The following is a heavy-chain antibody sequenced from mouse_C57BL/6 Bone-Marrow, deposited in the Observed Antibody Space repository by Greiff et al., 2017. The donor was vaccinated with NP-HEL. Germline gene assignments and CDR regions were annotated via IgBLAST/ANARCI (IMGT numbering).Heavy chain of an antibody. V-gene: IGHV5-6*02. CDR3: ARRGTSRFAY. Sequence: DVKLVESGGDLVKPGGSLKLSCAASGFTFSSYGMSWVRQTPDKRLEWVATISSGGSYTYYPDSVKGRFTISRDNAKNTLYLRMSSLKSEDTAMYYCARRGTSRFAYWGQGTLVTVSA. CDR2: ISSGGSYT. CDR1: GFTFSSYG. J-gene: IGHJ3*01. D-gene: IGHD5-1*01.